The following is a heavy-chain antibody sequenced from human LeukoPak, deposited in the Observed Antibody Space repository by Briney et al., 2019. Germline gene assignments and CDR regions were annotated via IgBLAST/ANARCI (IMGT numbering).Heavy chain of an antibody. CDR3: ARHDVVPVIRRGFDF. Sequence: SETLSLTCTVSGGSVSGYYWSWIRQPPGKGLEYIGYIFYAGITLYSPSLKTRVTMSVDTSENQFSLKLSSVTAADTAVYYCARHDVVPVIRRGFDFWGQGTLVTVSS. CDR2: IFYAGIT. CDR1: GGSVSGYY. V-gene: IGHV4-59*08. D-gene: IGHD2-21*02. J-gene: IGHJ4*02.